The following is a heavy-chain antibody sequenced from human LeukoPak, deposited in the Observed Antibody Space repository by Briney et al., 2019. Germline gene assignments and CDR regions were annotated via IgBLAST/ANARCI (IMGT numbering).Heavy chain of an antibody. CDR2: ISSSGSTI. V-gene: IGHV3-11*04. CDR1: GFTFSDYY. Sequence: GGSLRLSCAASGFTFSDYYMSWIRQAPGKGLEWVSYISSSGSTIYYADSVKGRFTISRDNAKNSLYLQMNSLRAEDTAVYYCARVDCSSTSCPIDYWGQGTLVTVSS. D-gene: IGHD2-2*01. J-gene: IGHJ4*02. CDR3: ARVDCSSTSCPIDY.